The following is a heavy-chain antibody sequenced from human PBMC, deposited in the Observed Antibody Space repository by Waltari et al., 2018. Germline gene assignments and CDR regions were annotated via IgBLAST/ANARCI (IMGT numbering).Heavy chain of an antibody. CDR1: GGSFSGYY. J-gene: IGHJ4*02. CDR3: ARGSPRSSGWYGYSPFDY. V-gene: IGHV4-34*01. CDR2: INHRGST. D-gene: IGHD6-19*01. Sequence: QVQLQQWGAGLLKPSETLSLTCAVYGGSFSGYYWSWIRQPPGQGLEWIGEINHRGSTNYNPSLKSRVTISVDTSKNQFSLKLSSVTAADTAVYYCARGSPRSSGWYGYSPFDYWGQGTLVTVSS.